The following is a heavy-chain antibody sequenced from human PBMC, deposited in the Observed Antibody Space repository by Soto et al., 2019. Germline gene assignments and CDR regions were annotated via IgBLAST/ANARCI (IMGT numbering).Heavy chain of an antibody. CDR1: GYTFTSYY. D-gene: IGHD3-22*01. CDR2: INPSGGST. CDR3: ARAYYDSSGYYFPLDY. J-gene: IGHJ4*02. Sequence: EASVKVSCKASGYTFTSYYMHWVRQAPGQGLEWMGIINPSGGSTSYAQKFQGRVTMTRDTSTSTVYMELSSLRSEDTAVYYCARAYYDSSGYYFPLDYWGQGTLVTVS. V-gene: IGHV1-46*03.